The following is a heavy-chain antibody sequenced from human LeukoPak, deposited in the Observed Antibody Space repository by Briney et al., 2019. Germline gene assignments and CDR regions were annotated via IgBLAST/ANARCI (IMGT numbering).Heavy chain of an antibody. CDR2: ISSSSSYI. J-gene: IGHJ5*02. V-gene: IGHV3-21*01. CDR1: GFTFSSYS. CDR3: ARDLEYCSGGSCYDWFDP. D-gene: IGHD2-15*01. Sequence: GGSLRLSCAASGFTFSSYSMNWVRQAPGKGLEWVSSISSSSSYIYYADSVKGRFTISRDNAKNSLYLQMNSLRAEDTAVYYCARDLEYCSGGSCYDWFDPWGQGTLVTVSS.